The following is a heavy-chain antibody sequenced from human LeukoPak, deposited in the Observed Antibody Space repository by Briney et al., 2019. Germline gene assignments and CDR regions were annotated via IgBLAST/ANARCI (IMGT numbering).Heavy chain of an antibody. D-gene: IGHD1-26*01. CDR2: IYYSGST. J-gene: IGHJ4*02. CDR1: GGSVSSSSYY. CDR3: ARHGSGSYARDY. Sequence: SETLSLTCTVSGGSVSSSSYYWGWIRQPPGKGLEWIGSIYYSGSTYYNPSLKSRVTISVDTSKNQFSLKLSSVTAVDTAVYYCARHGSGSYARDYWGQGTLVTVSS. V-gene: IGHV4-39*01.